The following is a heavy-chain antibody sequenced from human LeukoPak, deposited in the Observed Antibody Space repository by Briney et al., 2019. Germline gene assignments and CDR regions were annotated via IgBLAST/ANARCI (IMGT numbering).Heavy chain of an antibody. V-gene: IGHV1-3*01. D-gene: IGHD3-10*01. CDR3: ARDALYEFGEFHFDY. CDR1: GYTFTSYA. Sequence: ASVKVSCKASGYTFTSYAMHWVRQAPGQRLEWMGWINAGNGNTKYSQKFQGRVTITRDTSASTAYMELSSLRSEDTAVYYCARDALYEFGEFHFDYWGREPWSPSPQ. CDR2: INAGNGNT. J-gene: IGHJ4*02.